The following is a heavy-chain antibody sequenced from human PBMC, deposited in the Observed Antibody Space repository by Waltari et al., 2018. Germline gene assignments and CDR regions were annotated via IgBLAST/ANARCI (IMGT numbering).Heavy chain of an antibody. CDR1: GGSFSGYY. V-gene: IGHV4-34*01. CDR3: ARAWGSGVDY. CDR2: INHSGST. D-gene: IGHD1-26*01. Sequence: QVQLQQWGAGLLTPSETLSLTCAVYGGSFSGYYWSWIRQPPGKGLEWIGEINHSGSTNYNPSLKSRVTISVDTSKNQFSLKLSSVTAADTAVYYCARAWGSGVDYWGQGTLVTVSS. J-gene: IGHJ4*02.